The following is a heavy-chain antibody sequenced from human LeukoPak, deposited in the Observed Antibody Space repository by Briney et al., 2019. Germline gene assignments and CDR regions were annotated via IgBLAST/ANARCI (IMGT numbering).Heavy chain of an antibody. J-gene: IGHJ4*02. V-gene: IGHV3-23*01. D-gene: IGHD1-1*01. CDR3: ATRGTGTTFTPSYYFDY. Sequence: GGSLRLSCAASGFTFSSYAMSWVRQAPGKGLEWVSAISGSGGSTYYADSVKGRFTISRDNSKNTLYLQMNSLRAEDTAVYYCATRGTGTTFTPSYYFDYWGQGTLVTVS. CDR1: GFTFSSYA. CDR2: ISGSGGST.